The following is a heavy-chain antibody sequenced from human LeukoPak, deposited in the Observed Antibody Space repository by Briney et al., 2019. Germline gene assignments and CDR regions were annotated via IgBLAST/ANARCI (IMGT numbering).Heavy chain of an antibody. Sequence: PGGSLRLSCAASGFTFSNYWMHWVRQAPSKGLEWVAVISHDGREIYYADSVKGRFTISRDDSMSTMYLQMNSLRAEDTALYYCARGRSDSGAYCYFGSWGQGTPVTVSS. V-gene: IGHV3-30*03. CDR3: ARGRSDSGAYCYFGS. CDR1: GFTFSNYW. J-gene: IGHJ4*02. D-gene: IGHD3-22*01. CDR2: ISHDGREI.